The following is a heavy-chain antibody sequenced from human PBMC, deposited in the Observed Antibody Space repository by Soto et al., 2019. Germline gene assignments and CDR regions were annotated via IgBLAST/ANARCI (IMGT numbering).Heavy chain of an antibody. CDR2: IYHSGST. J-gene: IGHJ6*02. D-gene: IGHD2-15*01. V-gene: IGHV4-4*02. CDR1: GGSISSSNW. Sequence: QVQLQESGPGLVKPSGTLSLTCAVSGGSISSSNWWSWVRQPPGKGLEWIGEIYHSGSTNYNPSLQSRLTISVDKSKNQVSLKLSSVTAADTAVYYCARAGRGYCSGGSCYSGLHGMDVWGQGTTVTVSS. CDR3: ARAGRGYCSGGSCYSGLHGMDV.